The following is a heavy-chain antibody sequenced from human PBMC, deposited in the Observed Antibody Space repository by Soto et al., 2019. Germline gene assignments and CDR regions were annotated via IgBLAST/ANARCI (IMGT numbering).Heavy chain of an antibody. D-gene: IGHD3-22*01. Sequence: QVQLVQSGAEVKKPESSVRVSCKASGGTFNSYAITWVRQAPGQGLEWMGGTIPMFSTTNYAEKFQGRVTITAEESTNTAYMELSSLGSEDTAVYYCTRCGIRYHSIGYSLGIDGMDVWGQGTTVIVSS. J-gene: IGHJ6*02. CDR2: TIPMFSTT. CDR3: TRCGIRYHSIGYSLGIDGMDV. CDR1: GGTFNSYA. V-gene: IGHV1-69*12.